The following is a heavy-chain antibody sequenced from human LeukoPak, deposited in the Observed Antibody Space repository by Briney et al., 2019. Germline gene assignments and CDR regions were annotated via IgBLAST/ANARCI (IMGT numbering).Heavy chain of an antibody. Sequence: GASVKVSCKASGYTFTGYYMHWVRQAPGQGLEWMGWINPNSGGTNYAQKSQGRVTMTRDTSISTAYMELSRLRSDDTAVYYCARVPKATPGHFDYWGQGTLVTVSS. J-gene: IGHJ4*02. V-gene: IGHV1-2*02. CDR3: ARVPKATPGHFDY. CDR2: INPNSGGT. CDR1: GYTFTGYY.